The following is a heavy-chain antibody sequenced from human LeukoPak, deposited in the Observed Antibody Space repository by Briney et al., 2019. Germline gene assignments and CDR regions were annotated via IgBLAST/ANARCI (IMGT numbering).Heavy chain of an antibody. V-gene: IGHV3-73*01. J-gene: IGHJ1*01. CDR3: YIDFWIGLGY. CDR1: GFTFCGSA. D-gene: IGHD3/OR15-3a*01. Sequence: GGSLILSCAASGFTFCGSAMHWVRQASGKGLEWVGRIRSKANSYATAYAASVKGRFTISRDDSKNTAYLQMNSLKTEDTAAYYCYIDFWIGLGYWGQGPLDTVSS. CDR2: IRSKANSYAT.